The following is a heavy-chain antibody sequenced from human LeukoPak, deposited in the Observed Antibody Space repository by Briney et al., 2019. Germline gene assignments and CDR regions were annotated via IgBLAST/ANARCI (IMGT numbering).Heavy chain of an antibody. V-gene: IGHV1-2*02. Sequence: ASVKVSCKASGYTFTSYAMNWVRQAPGQGPEWVGWIVPNSGVTNYAQKFQGRVTMTRDTSISTAYMDLSSLTSDDTAVYYCARGSVSRGYDSWGQGTLVTVSS. CDR1: GYTFTSYA. J-gene: IGHJ4*02. CDR2: IVPNSGVT. CDR3: ARGSVSRGYDS. D-gene: IGHD3-22*01.